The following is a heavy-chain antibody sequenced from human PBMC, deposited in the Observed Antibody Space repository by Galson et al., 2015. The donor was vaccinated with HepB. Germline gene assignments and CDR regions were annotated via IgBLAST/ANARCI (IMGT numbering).Heavy chain of an antibody. D-gene: IGHD6-13*01. CDR2: ISAYNGNT. V-gene: IGHV1-18*04. CDR3: ARDRKDKLIAAAGPDY. CDR1: GYTFTSYG. Sequence: SVKVSCKASGYTFTSYGISWVRQAPGQGLEWMGWISAYNGNTNYAQKLQGRVTMTTDTSTSTAYMELRSLRSDDTAVYYCARDRKDKLIAAAGPDYWGQGTLVTVSS. J-gene: IGHJ4*02.